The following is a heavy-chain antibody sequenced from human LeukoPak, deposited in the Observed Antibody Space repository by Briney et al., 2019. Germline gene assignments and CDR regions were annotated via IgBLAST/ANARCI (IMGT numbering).Heavy chain of an antibody. CDR3: ARGGSSWYYFDY. CDR1: GFTFSSFS. V-gene: IGHV3-21*01. D-gene: IGHD6-13*01. J-gene: IGHJ4*02. CDR2: ISSSSSYI. Sequence: PGGSLRLSCAASGFTFSSFSINWVRQAPGKGLEWVSFISSSSSYIYYADSVKGRFTISRNNAKNSLYLQMNSLRAEDTAVYYCARGGSSWYYFDYWGQGTLVTVSS.